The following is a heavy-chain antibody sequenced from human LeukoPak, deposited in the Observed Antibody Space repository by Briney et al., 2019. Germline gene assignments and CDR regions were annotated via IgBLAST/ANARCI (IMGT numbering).Heavy chain of an antibody. J-gene: IGHJ4*02. CDR3: AAGPLGVVVPVVFTR. CDR2: IVVGSGNT. CDR1: GFTFTSSA. V-gene: IGHV1-58*02. D-gene: IGHD2-2*01. Sequence: SVKVSCKASGFTFTSSAMQWVRQARGQRLEWIGWIVVGSGNTNYAQKFQERVTITRDMSTSTAYMELSSLRSEDAAVYYCAAGPLGVVVPVVFTRWGQGTLVTVSS.